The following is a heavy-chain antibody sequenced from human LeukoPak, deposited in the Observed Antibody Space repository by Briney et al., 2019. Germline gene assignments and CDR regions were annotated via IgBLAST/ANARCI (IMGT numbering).Heavy chain of an antibody. CDR3: ARGTRVTKRFDP. CDR1: GGSFSGYY. J-gene: IGHJ5*02. V-gene: IGHV4-34*01. D-gene: IGHD4-17*01. Sequence: KPPETLSLTCAVYGGSFSGYYWSWIRQPPGKGLEWIGEINHSGSTNYNPSLKSRVTISVDTSKNQFSLKLSSVTAADTAVYYCARGTRVTKRFDPWGQGTLVTVSS. CDR2: INHSGST.